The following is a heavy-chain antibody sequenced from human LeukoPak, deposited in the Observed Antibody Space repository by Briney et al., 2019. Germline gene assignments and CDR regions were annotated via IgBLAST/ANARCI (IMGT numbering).Heavy chain of an antibody. J-gene: IGHJ6*02. CDR2: IKQDGSEK. V-gene: IGHV3-7*01. Sequence: GGSLRLSCAASGFTFSSYWMSWVRQAPGKGLEWVANIKQDGSEKYYVDSVKGRLTISRDNAKNSLYLQMNGLRAEDTAVYYCARDRSGYGYGMDVWGQGTTVTVSS. D-gene: IGHD5-12*01. CDR3: ARDRSGYGYGMDV. CDR1: GFTFSSYW.